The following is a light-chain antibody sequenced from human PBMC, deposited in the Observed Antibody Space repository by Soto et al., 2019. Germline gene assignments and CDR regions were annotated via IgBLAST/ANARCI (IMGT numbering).Light chain of an antibody. CDR1: SSDIGNYNY. V-gene: IGLV2-14*01. CDR3: SSYTSNSTPYV. Sequence: QSALTQPASVSGSPGQSITISCTGTSSDIGNYNYVSWYQQHPGKAPKLMIFDVSNRPSGVSNRFSGSKSGNTASLTISGLQPEDEADYFCSSYTSNSTPYVFGTGTKLTVL. J-gene: IGLJ1*01. CDR2: DVS.